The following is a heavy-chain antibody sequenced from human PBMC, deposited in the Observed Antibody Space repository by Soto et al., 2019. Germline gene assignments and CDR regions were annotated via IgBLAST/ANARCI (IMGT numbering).Heavy chain of an antibody. CDR1: GGSISSSSYY. V-gene: IGHV4-39*01. J-gene: IGHJ6*02. CDR3: ARIAYQLPNFSYYYGMDV. D-gene: IGHD2-2*01. Sequence: PSETLSLTCTVSGGSISSSSYYWGWIRQPPGKGLEWIGSIYYSGSTYYNPSLQSRVTISVDTSKNQFSLDLSSVTAADTAVYYCARIAYQLPNFSYYYGMDVWGQGATVTVSS. CDR2: IYYSGST.